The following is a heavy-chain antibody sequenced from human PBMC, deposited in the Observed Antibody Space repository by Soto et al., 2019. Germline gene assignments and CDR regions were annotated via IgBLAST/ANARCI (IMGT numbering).Heavy chain of an antibody. CDR1: GFTFNDYY. J-gene: IGHJ5*02. CDR2: ISSSGSTI. Sequence: PVGSLRLSCAASGFTFNDYYMSWIRQAPGKGLEWVSYISSSGSTIYYADSVKGRFTISRDNAKNSLYLQMNSLRAEDTAVYYCARVPRYCSGGSCYARSWGGFDPWGQGTLVTVSS. CDR3: ARVPRYCSGGSCYARSWGGFDP. V-gene: IGHV3-11*01. D-gene: IGHD2-15*01.